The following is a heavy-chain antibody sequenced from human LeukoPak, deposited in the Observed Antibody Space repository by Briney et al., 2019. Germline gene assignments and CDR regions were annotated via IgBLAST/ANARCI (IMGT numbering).Heavy chain of an antibody. CDR1: GYTFTSYY. CDR2: INPSGGST. V-gene: IGHV1-46*01. Sequence: ASVKVSCKASGYTFTSYYMHWVRQAPGQGLEWMGIINPSGGSTSYAQKFQGRVTMTRDMSTSTVYMELSSLRSEDTAVYYCARSQDYYDSSGYYTFDYWGQGTLVTVSS. CDR3: ARSQDYYDSSGYYTFDY. J-gene: IGHJ4*02. D-gene: IGHD3-22*01.